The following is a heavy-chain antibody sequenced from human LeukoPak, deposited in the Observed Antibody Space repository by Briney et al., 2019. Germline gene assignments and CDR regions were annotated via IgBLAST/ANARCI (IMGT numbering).Heavy chain of an antibody. CDR1: GFTFSSYW. J-gene: IGHJ4*02. CDR3: ARDRSGYDFDY. D-gene: IGHD5-12*01. CDR2: INSDGSST. Sequence: PGGSLRLSCAASGFTFSSYWMHWVRHAPGKGLVWVSRINSDGSSTSYADSVKGRFTISRDNAKNTPYLQMNSLRAEDTAVYYCARDRSGYDFDYWGQGTLVTVSS. V-gene: IGHV3-74*01.